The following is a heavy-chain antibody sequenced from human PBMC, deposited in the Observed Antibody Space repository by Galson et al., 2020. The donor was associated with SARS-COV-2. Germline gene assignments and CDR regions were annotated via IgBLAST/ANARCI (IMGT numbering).Heavy chain of an antibody. J-gene: IGHJ4*01. CDR1: GFTFSDFY. CDR3: TRDWNGAGEF. V-gene: IGHV3-72*01. D-gene: IGHD3-16*01. Sequence: GESLKISCAASGFTFSDFYMDWVRQAPGQGLEWLVRIRNKHSSYTTEYAASVRGRFTVSRDDSKNLVSLQMNSLKIEDTAIYYCTRDWNGAGEFWGHGTLVTGSS. CDR2: IRNKHSSYTT.